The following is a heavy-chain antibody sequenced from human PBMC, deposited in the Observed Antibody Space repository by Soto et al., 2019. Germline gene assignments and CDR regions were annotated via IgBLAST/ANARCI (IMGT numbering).Heavy chain of an antibody. CDR1: GGSISSDGNY. J-gene: IGHJ6*02. CDR2: IYYSGST. V-gene: IGHV4-31*03. CDR3: ARARMVRGIIYYYGMDV. D-gene: IGHD3-10*01. Sequence: QVQLQESGPGLVKSSQTLSLTCTVSGGSISSDGNYWSWIRQHPGKGLEWIGYIYYSGSTNYNPSLKSRVTTAEETSMNQFSPTLNTVTAADTAVYYCARARMVRGIIYYYGMDVWGQGTTVTVSS.